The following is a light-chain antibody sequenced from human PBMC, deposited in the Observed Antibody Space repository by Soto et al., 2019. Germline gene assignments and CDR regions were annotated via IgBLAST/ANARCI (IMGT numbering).Light chain of an antibody. CDR1: QSVSSN. CDR3: QHYNNWPYT. Sequence: EVVLTQSPATLSVSPGERATLSCRASQSVSSNLAWYQKQPGHPPRLLIYGASTRAAGFAARFSGSGSGTEFTLTISSLQSEDFAVYYCQHYNNWPYTFGQGTKLEIK. J-gene: IGKJ2*01. CDR2: GAS. V-gene: IGKV3-15*01.